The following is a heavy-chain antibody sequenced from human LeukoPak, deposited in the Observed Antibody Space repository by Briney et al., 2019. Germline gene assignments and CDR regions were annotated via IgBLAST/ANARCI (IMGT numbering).Heavy chain of an antibody. V-gene: IGHV3-23*01. D-gene: IGHD6-19*01. CDR3: AKGYSSGWTPFDY. CDR1: GLILRGHA. J-gene: IGHJ4*02. Sequence: GGSLTLSCEASGLILRGHAMSWVRQAPGKGLEWVSGIGDSGEIERYADSVKGRFTISRDNFRNTVYSEMRSLRPEDTAVYYCAKGYSSGWTPFDYWGQGTQVTVSS. CDR2: IGDSGEIE.